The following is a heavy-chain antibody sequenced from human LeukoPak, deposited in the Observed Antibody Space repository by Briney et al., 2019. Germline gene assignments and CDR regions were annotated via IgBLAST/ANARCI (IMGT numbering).Heavy chain of an antibody. V-gene: IGHV3-21*01. D-gene: IGHD3-9*01. Sequence: GGSLRLSCAASGFTFSTYSLNWVRQAPGKGLEWVSSISSSSDDIHYIDSVKGRFTISRDNAKNSLFLQMNSLRAEDTAVYYCARGDGILTGYYGFDSWGQGTLVTVSS. CDR2: ISSSSDDI. J-gene: IGHJ4*02. CDR1: GFTFSTYS. CDR3: ARGDGILTGYYGFDS.